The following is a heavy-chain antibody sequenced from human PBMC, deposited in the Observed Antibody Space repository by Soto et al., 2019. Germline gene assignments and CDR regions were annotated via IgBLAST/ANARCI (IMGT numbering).Heavy chain of an antibody. CDR2: ISGSGGST. D-gene: IGHD2-2*01. CDR3: ARIPRYCSSTSCEYYFDY. V-gene: IGHV3-23*01. CDR1: GFTFSSYA. J-gene: IGHJ4*02. Sequence: GSLRLSCAASGFTFSSYAMSWVRQAPGKGLEWVSAISGSGGSTYYADSVKGRFTISRDNSKNTLYLQMNSLRAEDTAVYYCARIPRYCSSTSCEYYFDYWGQGTLVTVSS.